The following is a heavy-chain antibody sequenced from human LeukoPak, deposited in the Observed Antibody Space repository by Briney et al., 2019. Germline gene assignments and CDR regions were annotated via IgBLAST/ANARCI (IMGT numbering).Heavy chain of an antibody. CDR1: GFTFSSYA. J-gene: IGHJ4*02. CDR3: AKSGHYDSSGYYYVRSSYFDY. CDR2: ISGSGGST. V-gene: IGHV3-23*01. Sequence: GESLKISCAASGFTFSSYAMSWVRQAPGKGLEWVSAISGSGGSTYYADSVEGRFTISRDNSKNTLYLQMNSLRAEDTAVYYCAKSGHYDSSGYYYVRSSYFDYWGQGTLVTVSS. D-gene: IGHD3-22*01.